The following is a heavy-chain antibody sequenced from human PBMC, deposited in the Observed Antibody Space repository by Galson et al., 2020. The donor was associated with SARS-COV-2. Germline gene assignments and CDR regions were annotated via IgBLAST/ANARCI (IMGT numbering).Heavy chain of an antibody. D-gene: IGHD4-17*01. CDR1: GTSISSGSYS. CDR2: ISHSGGT. Sequence: SETLSLTCAVSGTSISSGSYSWNWIRQPPGKGLEWIGYISHSGGTYYNPSLQSRVTISGDRSKNQFSLRLSSVTAAETAVYYCARLHYGEYAPEAFDVWGPGTRVTVAS. V-gene: IGHV4-30-2*01. CDR3: ARLHYGEYAPEAFDV. J-gene: IGHJ3*01.